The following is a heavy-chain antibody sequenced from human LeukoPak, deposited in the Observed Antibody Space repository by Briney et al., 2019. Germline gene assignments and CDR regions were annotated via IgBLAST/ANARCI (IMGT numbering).Heavy chain of an antibody. Sequence: GGSLRLSCSASGFTFRSYEMNWVRQAPGKGLEWISYISGSDSTMYYADSVKGRFTISRDNAKNSLYLQMKSLRAEDTAVYHCARGGSRGSFDYWGQGTLVTVSS. CDR2: ISGSDSTM. V-gene: IGHV3-48*03. J-gene: IGHJ4*02. CDR3: ARGGSRGSFDY. D-gene: IGHD3-10*01. CDR1: GFTFRSYE.